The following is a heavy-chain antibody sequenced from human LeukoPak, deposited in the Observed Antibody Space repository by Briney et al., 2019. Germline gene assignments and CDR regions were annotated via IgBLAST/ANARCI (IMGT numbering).Heavy chain of an antibody. D-gene: IGHD6-19*01. V-gene: IGHV4-59*12. CDR3: ARVAQKLERIAVAGTSEWRANWYFDL. CDR2: IYSSGST. Sequence: SETLSLTCNVSGGSIRGYYWSWIRQPPGKGLEWIGYIYSSGSTNYNPSLKSRVTISVDTSKNQFSLKLSSVTAADTAVYYCARVAQKLERIAVAGTSEWRANWYFDLWGRGTLVTVSS. J-gene: IGHJ2*01. CDR1: GGSIRGYY.